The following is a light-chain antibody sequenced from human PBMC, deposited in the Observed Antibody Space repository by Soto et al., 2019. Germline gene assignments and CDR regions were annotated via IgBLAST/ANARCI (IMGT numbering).Light chain of an antibody. CDR1: SSNIGAGYD. J-gene: IGLJ3*02. CDR2: GNS. V-gene: IGLV1-40*01. CDR3: QSYDSSLSGWV. Sequence: QSVLTQPPSVSGAPGQRVTISCTGSSSNIGAGYDVHWYQQLPGTAPKLLIYGNSNRPSGVPDRFSGSKSGTSASLAFTGLRAEDEADYYCQSYDSSLSGWVFGGGTKLTVL.